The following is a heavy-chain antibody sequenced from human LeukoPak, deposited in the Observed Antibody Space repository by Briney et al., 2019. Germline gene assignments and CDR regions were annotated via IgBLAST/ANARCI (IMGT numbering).Heavy chain of an antibody. V-gene: IGHV3-9*01. Sequence: GGSLRLSCAASGFTFDDYAMHWVRQAPGKGLEWVSGISWNSGSIGYADSVKGRFTISRDNAKNSLYLQMNSLRAEDTALYYCAQDDYWGQGTLVTVSS. J-gene: IGHJ4*02. CDR1: GFTFDDYA. CDR2: ISWNSGSI. CDR3: AQDDY.